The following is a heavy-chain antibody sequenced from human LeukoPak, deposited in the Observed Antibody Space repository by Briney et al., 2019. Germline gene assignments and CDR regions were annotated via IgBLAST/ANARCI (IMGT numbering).Heavy chain of an antibody. J-gene: IGHJ4*02. D-gene: IGHD1-1*01. CDR3: ARDISGTNGGVGY. CDR2: VSYSGST. Sequence: SETLSLTCSVSYGSISSSSNYWGWIRQPPGKGLEWIGSVSYSGSTNYNPSLKSRVTISVDTSKNQFSLKVSSVTAADTAVYYCARDISGTNGGVGYWGQGTLVTVSS. V-gene: IGHV4-39*07. CDR1: YGSISSSSNY.